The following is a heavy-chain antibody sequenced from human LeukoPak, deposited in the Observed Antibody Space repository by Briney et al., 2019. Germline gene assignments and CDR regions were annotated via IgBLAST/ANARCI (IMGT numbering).Heavy chain of an antibody. D-gene: IGHD6-25*01. CDR3: AREKRAGGFDP. V-gene: IGHV4-59*12. J-gene: IGHJ5*02. Sequence: SETLSLTCTVSGGSITSYYWNWIRQPPGKGLEWIGYIYYTGSTNYNPSLKSRVTISVDRSKNQFSLKLSSVTAADTAVYYCAREKRAGGFDPWGQGNPDTVSS. CDR1: GGSITSYY. CDR2: IYYTGST.